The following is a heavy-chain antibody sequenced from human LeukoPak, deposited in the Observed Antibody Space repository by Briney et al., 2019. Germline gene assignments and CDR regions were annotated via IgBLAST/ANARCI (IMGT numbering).Heavy chain of an antibody. Sequence: GGSLRLSCATSGFTVSDNYLTWVRQAPGKGLEWVSVIYADGSTFYVDSVKGRFTISRDNFKNTLYLQMNSLRAEDTAVYYCARVGVTTISFDYWGQGTLVTVSS. CDR2: IYADGST. J-gene: IGHJ4*02. CDR1: GFTVSDNY. V-gene: IGHV3-66*01. D-gene: IGHD2-8*01. CDR3: ARVGVTTISFDY.